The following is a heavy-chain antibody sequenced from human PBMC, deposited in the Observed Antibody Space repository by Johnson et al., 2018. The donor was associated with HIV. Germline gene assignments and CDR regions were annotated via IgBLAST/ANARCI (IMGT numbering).Heavy chain of an antibody. CDR1: GFTFSSYA. CDR2: ISYDGSNK. Sequence: QVQLVESGGGVVQPGRSLRLSCAASGFTFSSYAMHWVRQAPGKGLEWVAVISYDGSNKYYADSVKGRFTISRDNSKNTLYLQMNSLRAEDTAVYYCAREKLELGDNVRGLLGLRWAMWG. CDR3: AREKLELGDNVRGLLGLRWAM. V-gene: IGHV3-30*04. J-gene: IGHJ1*01. D-gene: IGHD1-7*01.